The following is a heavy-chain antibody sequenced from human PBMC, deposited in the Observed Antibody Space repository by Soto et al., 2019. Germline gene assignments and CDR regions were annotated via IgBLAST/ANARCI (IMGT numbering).Heavy chain of an antibody. Sequence: ASVKVSCKASGYTFTSYAMHWVRQAPGQRLEWMGWINPNNGNTKYAQKFQGRVTTTRNTSISTAYMELSSLRSEDTAVYYCARGWYSSSWYWFDPWGQGTLVTVSS. CDR1: GYTFTSYA. CDR3: ARGWYSSSWYWFDP. J-gene: IGHJ5*02. CDR2: INPNNGNT. D-gene: IGHD6-13*01. V-gene: IGHV1-3*01.